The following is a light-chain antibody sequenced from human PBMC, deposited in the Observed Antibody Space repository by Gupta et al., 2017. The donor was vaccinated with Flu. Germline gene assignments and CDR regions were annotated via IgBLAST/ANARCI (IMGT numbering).Light chain of an antibody. Sequence: TISCTGTSSDVGGYDYVSWYQQYPGKAPKLIIYEINKRPSGVSNRFSGSKSGNTASLTISGLQAEDEADYYCTSYTNRIRREGVFGTGTKVSVL. V-gene: IGLV2-14*01. CDR2: EIN. CDR3: TSYTNRIRREGV. J-gene: IGLJ1*01. CDR1: SSDVGGYDY.